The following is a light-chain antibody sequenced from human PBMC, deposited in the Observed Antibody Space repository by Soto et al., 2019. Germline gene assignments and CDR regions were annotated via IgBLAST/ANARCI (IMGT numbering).Light chain of an antibody. CDR2: EVS. J-gene: IGLJ3*02. CDR3: TSYVGSGIWV. V-gene: IGLV2-8*01. Sequence: QSVLTQPPSASGSPGQSVTISCTGTSSDVGAYKYVSWYQQYPGKAPKLMIYEVSKRPSGVPDRFSGSKSGNTASLTVSGLQAEDEADYYCTSYVGSGIWVFGGGTKVTVL. CDR1: SSDVGAYKY.